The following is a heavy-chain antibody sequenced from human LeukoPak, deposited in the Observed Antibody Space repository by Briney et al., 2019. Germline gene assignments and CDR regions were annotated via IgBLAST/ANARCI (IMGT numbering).Heavy chain of an antibody. CDR3: ANLYGDSPDY. V-gene: IGHV3-30*18. Sequence: PGGSLRLSCAASGFTLSSYGMHWVRQAPGKGLEWVAVISYDGSNRYHADSVKGRFTISRDNSKNTLYLQMNSLRAEDTAVYYCANLYGDSPDYWGQGTLVTVSS. J-gene: IGHJ4*02. CDR1: GFTLSSYG. CDR2: ISYDGSNR. D-gene: IGHD4-17*01.